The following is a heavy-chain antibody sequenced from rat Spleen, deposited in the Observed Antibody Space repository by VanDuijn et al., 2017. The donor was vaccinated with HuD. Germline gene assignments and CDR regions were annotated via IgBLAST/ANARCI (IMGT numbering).Heavy chain of an antibody. D-gene: IGHD1-12*02. J-gene: IGHJ2*01. Sequence: EVQLVESGGGLVLPGRSLKLSCVASGFTFNKFWMTWIRQAPGKGLEWVASIIDTGGRTYYPDSVKGRFTISRDNAKSTLYLQMNSLRSEDTATYYCTREGYYDGTYYPYYFDNWGQGVMVTVSS. CDR3: TREGYYDGTYYPYYFDN. V-gene: IGHV5-31*01. CDR2: IIDTGGRT. CDR1: GFTFNKFW.